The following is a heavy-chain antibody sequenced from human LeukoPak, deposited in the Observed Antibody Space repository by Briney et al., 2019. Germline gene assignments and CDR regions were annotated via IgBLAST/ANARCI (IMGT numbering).Heavy chain of an antibody. V-gene: IGHV1-2*06. J-gene: IGHJ6*02. CDR3: ARERIERCSGGSCYYYYGMDV. CDR2: INPNSGGT. CDR1: GYTFTGYY. D-gene: IGHD2-15*01. Sequence: ASVKVSCKASGYTFTGYYMHWVRQAPGQGLEWMGRINPNSGGTNYAQKFQGRVTMTRDTSISTAYMELSRLRSDDTAVYYCARERIERCSGGSCYYYYGMDVWGQGTTVTVSS.